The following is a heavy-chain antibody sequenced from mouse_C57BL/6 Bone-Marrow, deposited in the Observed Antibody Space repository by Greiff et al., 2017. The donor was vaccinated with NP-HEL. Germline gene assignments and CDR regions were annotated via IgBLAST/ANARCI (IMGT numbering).Heavy chain of an antibody. V-gene: IGHV1-64*01. D-gene: IGHD2-5*01. CDR1: GYTFTSYW. CDR3: ARSYYSNFYYFDY. Sequence: QVQLQQSGAELVKPGASVKLSCKASGYTFTSYWMHWVKQRPGQGLEWIGMIHPNSGSTNYNEKFKSKATLTVDKSSSTAYMQLSSLTSEDSAVYYCARSYYSNFYYFDYWGQGTTLTVSS. J-gene: IGHJ2*01. CDR2: IHPNSGST.